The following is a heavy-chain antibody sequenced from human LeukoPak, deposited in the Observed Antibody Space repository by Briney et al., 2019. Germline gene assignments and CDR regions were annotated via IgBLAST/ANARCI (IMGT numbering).Heavy chain of an antibody. J-gene: IGHJ4*02. Sequence: PSETLSLTCAVYGGSFSGYYWSWIRQPPGKGLEWIGEINHSGSTNYNPSLKSRVTISVDTSKNQFSLKLSSVTAADTAVYYCARVGTGEHFDYWGQGTLVTVSS. V-gene: IGHV4-34*01. D-gene: IGHD2-8*02. CDR2: INHSGST. CDR3: ARVGTGEHFDY. CDR1: GGSFSGYY.